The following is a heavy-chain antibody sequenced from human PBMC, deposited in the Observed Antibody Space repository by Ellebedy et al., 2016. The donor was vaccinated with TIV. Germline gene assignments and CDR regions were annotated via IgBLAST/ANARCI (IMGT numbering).Heavy chain of an antibody. D-gene: IGHD3-16*01. V-gene: IGHV3-23*01. CDR2: IRGSGGNI. J-gene: IGHJ4*02. CDR1: GFTFTNYA. Sequence: PGGSLRLSCAASGFTFTNYAMNWVRQPPAKGLEWVSDIRGSGGNIPYADSVKGRFTISRDNSKNTLDLQMNSLRAEDTAVYYCAKDLGPKGYFDYWGQGILVTVSS. CDR3: AKDLGPKGYFDY.